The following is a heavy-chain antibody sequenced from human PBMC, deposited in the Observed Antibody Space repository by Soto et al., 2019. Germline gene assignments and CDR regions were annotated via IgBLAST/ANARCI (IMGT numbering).Heavy chain of an antibody. J-gene: IGHJ5*02. CDR3: ARGSRAGHIVVVVAATYNWFDP. Sequence: PSETLSLTCAVYGGSFSGYYWSWIRQPPGKGLEWIGEINHSGSTNYNPSLKSRVTISVDTSKNQFSLKLSSVTAADTAVYYCARGSRAGHIVVVVAATYNWFDPWGQGTLVTVSS. V-gene: IGHV4-34*01. D-gene: IGHD2-15*01. CDR1: GGSFSGYY. CDR2: INHSGST.